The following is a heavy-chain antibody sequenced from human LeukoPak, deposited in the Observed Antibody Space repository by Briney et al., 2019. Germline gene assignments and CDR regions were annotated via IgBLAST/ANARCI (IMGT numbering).Heavy chain of an antibody. V-gene: IGHV3-48*02. CDR3: ARDGMVRGVIIWDAFDI. J-gene: IGHJ3*02. CDR1: GFTFSSYS. CDR2: IRSTSTI. Sequence: GGSLRLSCAASGFTFSSYSMNWVRQAPGKGLECVSYIRSTSTIYYADSVKGRFTISRDNAKNSLYLQMNSLRDEDTAVYYCARDGMVRGVIIWDAFDIWGQGTMVTVSS. D-gene: IGHD3-10*01.